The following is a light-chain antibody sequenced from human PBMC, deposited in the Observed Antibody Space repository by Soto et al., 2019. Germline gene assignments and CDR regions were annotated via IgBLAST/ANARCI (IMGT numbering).Light chain of an antibody. CDR1: SSDVGGSDY. Sequence: QSALAQPASVSGSPGQSITFSCTGTSSDVGGSDYVSWYQQHPGIAPKLMIYDVSNRPSGVSNRFSGSKSGNTASLTISGLQAEDEPDYYCSSYTSSNTVVFGGGTKLTVL. CDR2: DVS. CDR3: SSYTSSNTVV. V-gene: IGLV2-14*01. J-gene: IGLJ2*01.